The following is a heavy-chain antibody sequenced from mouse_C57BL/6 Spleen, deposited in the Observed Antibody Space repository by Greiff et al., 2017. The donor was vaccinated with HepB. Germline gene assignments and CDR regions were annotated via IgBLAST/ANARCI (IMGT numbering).Heavy chain of an antibody. CDR1: GFTFTDYY. V-gene: IGHV1-36*01. Sequence: EVQLQQSGPVLVKPGPSVKISCKASGFTFTDYYMHWVKQSHGKSLEWIGLVYPYNGGTSYNQKFKGKATLTVDTSSSTAYMELNSLTSEDSAVYDGARTGYYGGSSSWYFDVWGTGTTVTVS. CDR3: ARTGYYGGSSSWYFDV. D-gene: IGHD1-1*01. CDR2: VYPYNGGT. J-gene: IGHJ1*03.